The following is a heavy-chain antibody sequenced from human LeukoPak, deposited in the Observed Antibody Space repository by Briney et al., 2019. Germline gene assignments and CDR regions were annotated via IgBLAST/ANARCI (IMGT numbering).Heavy chain of an antibody. Sequence: PSETLSLTCTVSGGSISSYYWSWIRQPPGEGLEWIGYIYYSGSTNYNPSLKSRVTISVDTSKNQFSLKLSSVTAADTAVYYCARDRTYYYGSLDYWGQGTLVTVSS. CDR3: ARDRTYYYGSLDY. CDR1: GGSISSYY. V-gene: IGHV4-59*01. D-gene: IGHD3-10*01. J-gene: IGHJ4*02. CDR2: IYYSGST.